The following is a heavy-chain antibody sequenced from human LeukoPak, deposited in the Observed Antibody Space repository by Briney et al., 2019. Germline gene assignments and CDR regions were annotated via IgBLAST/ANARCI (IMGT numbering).Heavy chain of an antibody. CDR3: ARGGITIFGVVIPYNNWFDP. J-gene: IGHJ5*02. Sequence: SETLSLTCAVYGGSFSGYYWSWIRQPPGKGLEWIWEINHSGSTNYNPSLKSRGTISVDTSKNQFPLKLSSVTAADTAVYYCARGGITIFGVVIPYNNWFDPWGQGTLVTVSS. V-gene: IGHV4-34*01. CDR1: GGSFSGYY. CDR2: INHSGST. D-gene: IGHD3-3*01.